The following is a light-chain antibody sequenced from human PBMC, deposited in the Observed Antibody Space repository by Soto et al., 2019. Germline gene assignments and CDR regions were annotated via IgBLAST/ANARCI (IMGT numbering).Light chain of an antibody. J-gene: IGKJ5*01. Sequence: EIVLTQSPGTLSLSPGERATLSCRASQSIGSSFLAWYQQKPGQAPRLLIYTASTRATGIPDRFSGSGSGTDFTLTISRLEPEDFAVYYCQQYGSSPRGTFGQGTRLEIK. V-gene: IGKV3-20*01. CDR3: QQYGSSPRGT. CDR1: QSIGSSF. CDR2: TAS.